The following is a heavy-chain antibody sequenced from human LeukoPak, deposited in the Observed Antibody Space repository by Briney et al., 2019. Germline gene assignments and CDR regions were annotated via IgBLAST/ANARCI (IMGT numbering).Heavy chain of an antibody. V-gene: IGHV3-15*01. CDR3: TTEAGDD. Sequence: GGSLRLSCAASGFTFSNAWMSWVRQAPGKGLEWVGHIKSKTDGGTTDYAAPVKGRFTISGDDSKNTLYLQMDSLKTEDTAVYYCTTEAGDDWGQGTLVTVSS. CDR1: GFTFSNAW. CDR2: IKSKTDGGTT. D-gene: IGHD5-24*01. J-gene: IGHJ4*02.